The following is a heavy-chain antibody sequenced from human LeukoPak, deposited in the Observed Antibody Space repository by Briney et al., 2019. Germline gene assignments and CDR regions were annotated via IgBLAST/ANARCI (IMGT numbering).Heavy chain of an antibody. CDR3: PRDLLGFATTPLSD. Sequence: ASVTVSCTASGYTFTNYYIHWVRQAPGHGLEWMGWINPNRGDTNYAQKFQGRVTMTRDTSISTAFMELTRLTSDDTAVYYCPRDLLGFATTPLSDWGQGTLVTVSS. J-gene: IGHJ4*02. V-gene: IGHV1-2*02. D-gene: IGHD4-17*01. CDR1: GYTFTNYY. CDR2: INPNRGDT.